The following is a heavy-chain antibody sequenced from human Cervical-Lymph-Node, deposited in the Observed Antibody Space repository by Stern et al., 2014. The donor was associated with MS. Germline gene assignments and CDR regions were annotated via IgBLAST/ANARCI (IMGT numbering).Heavy chain of an antibody. CDR3: VERDAWFDP. D-gene: IGHD1-1*01. CDR1: GCTFTSYA. J-gene: IGHJ5*02. CDR2: AIPTIGST. Sequence: VQLVESGAEVKKPGSSVNVSCTASGCTFTSYAISWVRQGPGQGLEWLGWAIPTIGSTNYAQKFQGRLTITADKSSNIAYMELRSLTTEDTAIYYCVERDAWFDPWGPGTLVTVSS. V-gene: IGHV1-69*06.